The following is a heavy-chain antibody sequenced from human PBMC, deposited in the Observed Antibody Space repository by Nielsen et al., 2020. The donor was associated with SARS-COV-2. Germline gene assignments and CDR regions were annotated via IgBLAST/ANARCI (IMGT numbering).Heavy chain of an antibody. V-gene: IGHV4-61*01. CDR1: GGSISTGSHY. D-gene: IGHD5-24*01. CDR3: VRIDMATISVDY. CDR2: IFYRGNT. J-gene: IGHJ4*02. Sequence: SETLSLTCTVSGGSISTGSHYWSWIRQPPGKGLEWIGYIFYRGNTNYKPSLKSRVTISVDTSKNQSSLKVNSVTAADTAVYYCVRIDMATISVDYWGRGTLVTVSS.